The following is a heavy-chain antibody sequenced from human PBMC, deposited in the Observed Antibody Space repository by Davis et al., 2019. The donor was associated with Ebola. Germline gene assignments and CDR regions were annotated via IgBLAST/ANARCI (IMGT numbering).Heavy chain of an antibody. CDR1: GFTFSSYA. CDR3: AKDYYDSSGYYKNDY. D-gene: IGHD3-22*01. CDR2: ISGSGGST. Sequence: PGGSLRLSCAASGFTFSSYAMSWVRQAPGKGLEWVSAISGSGGSTYYADSVKGRFTISRDNSKNTLYLQMNSLRAEDTAVYYCAKDYYDSSGYYKNDYWGQGTLVTVSS. J-gene: IGHJ4*02. V-gene: IGHV3-23*01.